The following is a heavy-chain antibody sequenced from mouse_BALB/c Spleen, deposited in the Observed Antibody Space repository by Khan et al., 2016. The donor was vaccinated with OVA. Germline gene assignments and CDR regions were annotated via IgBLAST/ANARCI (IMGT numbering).Heavy chain of an antibody. V-gene: IGHV5-6*01. CDR1: GFSFSSYS. D-gene: IGHD4-1*01. J-gene: IGHJ3*01. CDR2: ISSGGDYT. CDR3: SIHLTGSFAY. Sequence: EVELVESGGDLVKPGGSLKLSCAASGFSFSSYSMSWVRQTPDKRLEWVATISSGGDYTYYPDIVKGRFTISRDNAKNTLYLPMSSLKSEDTAMYCCSIHLTGSFAYWGQGTLVTVSA.